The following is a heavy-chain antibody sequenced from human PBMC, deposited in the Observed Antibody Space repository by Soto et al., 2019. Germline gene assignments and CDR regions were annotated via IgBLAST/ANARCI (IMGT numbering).Heavy chain of an antibody. CDR2: INPNNGKT. D-gene: IGHD2-21*01. CDR1: GYSFTNYG. CDR3: ARGHEFGGNSDAYDI. V-gene: IGHV1-18*01. Sequence: ASVKVSCKAPGYSFTNYGFSWLRQAPGQGLEWVGWINPNNGKTDYPQKFQGRVTMTTDTSTTTVYMELRSLRSEDTAVYYCARGHEFGGNSDAYDIWGQGTVVTVSS. J-gene: IGHJ3*02.